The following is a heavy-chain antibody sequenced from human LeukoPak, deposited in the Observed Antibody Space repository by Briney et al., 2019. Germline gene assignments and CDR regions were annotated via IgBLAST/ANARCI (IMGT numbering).Heavy chain of an antibody. CDR1: GFTFDDYA. V-gene: IGHV3-9*01. J-gene: IGHJ4*02. Sequence: GRSLRLSCAASGFTFDDYAMHWVRQAPGKGLEWVSGISWNSGSIGYADSVKGRFTISRDNAKNSLYLQMNSLRAEDTALYYCAKDSERELLNVDYWGQGTLVTVSS. CDR3: AKDSERELLNVDY. CDR2: ISWNSGSI. D-gene: IGHD1-26*01.